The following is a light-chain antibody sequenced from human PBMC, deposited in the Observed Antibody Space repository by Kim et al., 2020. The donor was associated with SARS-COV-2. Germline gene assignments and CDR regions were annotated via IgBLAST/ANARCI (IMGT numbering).Light chain of an antibody. V-gene: IGLV3-19*01. Sequence: SELTQDPAVSVALGQTVRITCQGDSLRTYYASWYQQKPGQAPVLVIQAETNRPSGIPDRFSGSSSGDTASLTITGAQAEDEADYYCKSRDTYASHWVFGGGTQLTVL. CDR1: SLRTYY. CDR3: KSRDTYASHWV. J-gene: IGLJ3*02. CDR2: AET.